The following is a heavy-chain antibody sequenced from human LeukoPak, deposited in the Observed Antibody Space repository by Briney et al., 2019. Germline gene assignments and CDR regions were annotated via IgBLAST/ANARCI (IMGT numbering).Heavy chain of an antibody. CDR2: INTNTGNP. Sequence: ASVKVSCKASGYTFTSYAMNWVRQAPGQGLEWMGWINTNTGNPTYAQGFTGRFVFPLDTSVSTAYLQISSLKAEDTAVYYCARDPGALQSSSWPNFDYWGQGTLVTVSS. J-gene: IGHJ4*02. V-gene: IGHV7-4-1*02. CDR1: GYTFTSYA. D-gene: IGHD6-13*01. CDR3: ARDPGALQSSSWPNFDY.